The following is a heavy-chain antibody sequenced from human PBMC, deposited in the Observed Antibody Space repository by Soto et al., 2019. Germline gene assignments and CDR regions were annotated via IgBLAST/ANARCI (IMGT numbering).Heavy chain of an antibody. J-gene: IGHJ6*02. CDR2: IIPIFGTA. V-gene: IGHV1-69*01. D-gene: IGHD3-16*01. Sequence: QVQLVQSGAEVKKPGSSVKVSCKASGGTFSSYAISWVRQAPGQGLEWMGGIIPIFGTANYAQKFQGRVTITPDESTSTAYMAQSSLRSDDTAVYYCARWGAPCYYDFHGMEVWGQGTTGTVS. CDR3: ARWGAPCYYDFHGMEV. CDR1: GGTFSSYA.